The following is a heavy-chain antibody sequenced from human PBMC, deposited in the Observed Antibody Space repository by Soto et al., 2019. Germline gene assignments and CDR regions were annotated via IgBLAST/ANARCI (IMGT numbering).Heavy chain of an antibody. CDR3: ARTVVRGVSYYYYGMDV. V-gene: IGHV3-48*02. Sequence: GGSLRLSCAASGFTFSSYSMNWVRQAPGKGLEWVSYISSSSSTIYYADSVKGRFTISRDNAKNSLYLQMNSLRDEDTAVYYCARTVVRGVSYYYYGMDVWGQGTTVTVSS. CDR2: ISSSSSTI. J-gene: IGHJ6*02. D-gene: IGHD3-10*01. CDR1: GFTFSSYS.